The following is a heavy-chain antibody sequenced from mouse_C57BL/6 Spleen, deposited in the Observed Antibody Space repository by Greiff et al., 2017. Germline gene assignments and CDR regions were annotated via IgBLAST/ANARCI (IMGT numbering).Heavy chain of an antibody. CDR1: GYTFTSYW. CDR3: AREKQRGHNGY. V-gene: IGHV1-64*01. D-gene: IGHD4-1*02. J-gene: IGHJ2*01. Sequence: QVQLQQSGAELVKPGASVKLSCKASGYTFTSYWMHWVKQRPGQGLEWIGMIHPNSGSTNYNEKFKSKATLTVDKSSSTASMQLSSLTSEDSAVYYCAREKQRGHNGYWGQGTTLTVSS. CDR2: IHPNSGST.